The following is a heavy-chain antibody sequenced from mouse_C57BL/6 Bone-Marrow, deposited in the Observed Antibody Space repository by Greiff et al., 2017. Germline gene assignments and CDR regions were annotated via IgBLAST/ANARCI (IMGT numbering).Heavy chain of an antibody. J-gene: IGHJ3*01. V-gene: IGHV1-61*01. Sequence: QVQLQQPGAELVRPGSSVKLSCKASGYTFTSYWMDWVKQRPGQGLEWIGNIYPSDSETHYNQKFKDKATLTVDKSSSTAYMQLSSLTSEDSAVYDCARAGRTWFAYWGQGTRVTVSA. CDR1: GYTFTSYW. CDR2: IYPSDSET. D-gene: IGHD4-1*01. CDR3: ARAGRTWFAY.